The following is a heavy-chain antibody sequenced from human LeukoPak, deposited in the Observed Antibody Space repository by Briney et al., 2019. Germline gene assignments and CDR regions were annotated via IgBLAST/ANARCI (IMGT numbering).Heavy chain of an antibody. Sequence: SETLSLTCTVSGGSISSSSYYWGWIRQPPGKGLEWIGNIYYSGSTYYNPSLKSRVTISVDTSKNQFSLKLSSVTAADTAVYYCARQSGSYGVYYYYMDVWGRGTTVTISS. J-gene: IGHJ6*03. CDR1: GGSISSSSYY. V-gene: IGHV4-39*01. CDR3: ARQSGSYGVYYYYMDV. D-gene: IGHD1-26*01. CDR2: IYYSGST.